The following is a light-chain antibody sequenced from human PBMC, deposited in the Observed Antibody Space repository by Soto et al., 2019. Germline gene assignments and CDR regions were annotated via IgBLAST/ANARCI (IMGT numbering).Light chain of an antibody. Sequence: EIVLTQSPATLSLSPGERATLSCRASLSVGSYLAWYQQRPGQTPRLLIYDASNRAPGIPARFSGSGSGTDFPLTISSLEPEDFAVYYCQQRSSWPLTFGGGTKVEI. CDR2: DAS. V-gene: IGKV3-11*01. CDR1: LSVGSY. CDR3: QQRSSWPLT. J-gene: IGKJ4*01.